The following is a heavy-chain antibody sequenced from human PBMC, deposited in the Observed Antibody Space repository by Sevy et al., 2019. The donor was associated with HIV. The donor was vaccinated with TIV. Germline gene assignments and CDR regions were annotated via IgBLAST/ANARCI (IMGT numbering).Heavy chain of an antibody. CDR3: ARDRDYDYIWGTFPYRDF. CDR1: GYIFKSYG. J-gene: IGHJ4*02. Sequence: ASVKVSCKASGYIFKSYGISWVRQAPGRGLEWVGWISPYKGTTTYAQKFQGRVTMTTDTSTFTVYMQLRSLRSDDTAIYYCARDRDYDYIWGTFPYRDFWGQGTLVTVSS. V-gene: IGHV1-18*01. CDR2: ISPYKGTT. D-gene: IGHD3-16*01.